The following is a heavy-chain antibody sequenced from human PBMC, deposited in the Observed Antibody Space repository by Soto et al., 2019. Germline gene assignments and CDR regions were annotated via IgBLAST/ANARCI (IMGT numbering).Heavy chain of an antibody. Sequence: SVKVSCKASGGTFSSYAIDWVRQAPGQGLEWMGGIIPLFGTTNYAQKLQGRVKLTADESTRTAYMELSTLTSEETAVYYCARGTVTGSEYNYYYYGMDVWGQGTTVTVSS. CDR1: GGTFSSYA. CDR3: ARGTVTGSEYNYYYYGMDV. D-gene: IGHD1-1*01. CDR2: IIPLFGTT. V-gene: IGHV1-69*13. J-gene: IGHJ6*02.